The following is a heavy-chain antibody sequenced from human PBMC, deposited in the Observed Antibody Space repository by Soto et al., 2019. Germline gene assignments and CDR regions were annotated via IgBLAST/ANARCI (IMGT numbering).Heavy chain of an antibody. D-gene: IGHD3-3*02. Sequence: EVQLVESGGGLVQPGRSLRLSCAASGFTFDDYAMHWVRQAPGKGLEWVSAISWNSGSIGYADSVKGRFTISRDNAKNSLYLKMNSLRSEDTALYSCVKDVVPIFGVITHFVNGGQGTLDTVS. V-gene: IGHV3-9*01. CDR2: ISWNSGSI. CDR1: GFTFDDYA. J-gene: IGHJ4*02. CDR3: VKDVVPIFGVITHFVN.